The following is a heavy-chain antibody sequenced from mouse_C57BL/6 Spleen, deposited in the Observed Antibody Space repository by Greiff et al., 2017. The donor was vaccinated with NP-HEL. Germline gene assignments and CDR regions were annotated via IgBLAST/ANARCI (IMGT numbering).Heavy chain of an antibody. CDR2: IYPRDGST. CDR3: AREITTPSEGYYAMDY. J-gene: IGHJ4*01. D-gene: IGHD1-1*01. V-gene: IGHV1-85*01. CDR1: GYTFTSYD. Sequence: QVQLQQSGPELVKPGASVKLSCKASGYTFTSYDINWVKQRPGQGLEWIGWIYPRDGSTKYNEKFKGKATLTVDTSSSTAYMELHSLTSEDSAVYFCAREITTPSEGYYAMDYWGQGTSVTVSS.